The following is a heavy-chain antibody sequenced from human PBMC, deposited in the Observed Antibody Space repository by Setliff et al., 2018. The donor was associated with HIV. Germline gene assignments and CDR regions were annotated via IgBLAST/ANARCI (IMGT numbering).Heavy chain of an antibody. D-gene: IGHD3-10*01. J-gene: IGHJ4*02. V-gene: IGHV4-34*01. CDR3: ASRRGIEFYFDI. CDR2: INHGGDT. Sequence: SETLSLTCAMSGDSLISGYYWSWIRQTPGKGLEWIGEINHGGDTNYNPSLKSRVTTSVGSSYNHFSLKLSSVTAADTGVYYCASRRGIEFYFDIWGQGTPVTVSS. CDR1: GDSLISGYY.